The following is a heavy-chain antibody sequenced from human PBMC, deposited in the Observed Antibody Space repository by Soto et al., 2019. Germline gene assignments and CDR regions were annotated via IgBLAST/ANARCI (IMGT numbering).Heavy chain of an antibody. V-gene: IGHV3-30-3*01. CDR1: GFTFSSYA. CDR3: ARGLYSSGWPEYYYYGMDV. J-gene: IGHJ6*02. D-gene: IGHD6-19*01. Sequence: GGSLRLSSATSGFTFSSYAIHWVRQAPGKGLEWVAVISYDGSNKYYADSVKGRFTISRDNSKNTLYLQMNSLRAEDTAVYYCARGLYSSGWPEYYYYGMDVWGQGTTVTVSS. CDR2: ISYDGSNK.